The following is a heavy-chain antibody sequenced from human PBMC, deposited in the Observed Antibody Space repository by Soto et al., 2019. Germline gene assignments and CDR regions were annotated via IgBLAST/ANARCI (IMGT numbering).Heavy chain of an antibody. V-gene: IGHV3-7*03. J-gene: IGHJ6*02. D-gene: IGHD2-15*01. CDR3: ARGSGGHNYYYGMDV. CDR1: GFTFSTYW. Sequence: GGSLRLSCTSSGFTFSTYWMSWVRQAPGMGLEWVANIGEDGSEKYYVDSVKGRFTISRDNAKNSLYLQMNSLRADDTAVYYCARGSGGHNYYYGMDVWGQGTTVTVSS. CDR2: IGEDGSEK.